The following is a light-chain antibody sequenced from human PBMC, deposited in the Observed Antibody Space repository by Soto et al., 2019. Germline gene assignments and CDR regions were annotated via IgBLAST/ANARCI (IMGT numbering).Light chain of an antibody. V-gene: IGLV2-14*01. CDR1: SSDVGGYNY. CDR2: EVS. J-gene: IGLJ1*01. CDR3: STYTSSSTLDV. Sequence: QSALAQPASVSGSPGQSITISCPGTSSDVGGYNYVSWYQQDPGKAPKLMIYEVSNRPSGVSNRFSGSKSGNTASLTISGLQAEDEADYYCSTYTSSSTLDVFGTGTKVTGL.